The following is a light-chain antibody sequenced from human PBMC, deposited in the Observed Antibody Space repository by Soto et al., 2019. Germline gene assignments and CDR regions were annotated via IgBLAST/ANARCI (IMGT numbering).Light chain of an antibody. Sequence: QSVLTQPPSASGTPGQRVTISCSGSSSNIGSNAVNWYQQFPGTAPKVLIYSNYQRPSGVPDRFSGSKSGTSASLAISGLRSEDEADYYCATWDDSLSGYVFGTGTKVTVL. CDR2: SNY. J-gene: IGLJ1*01. V-gene: IGLV1-47*02. CDR1: SSNIGSNA. CDR3: ATWDDSLSGYV.